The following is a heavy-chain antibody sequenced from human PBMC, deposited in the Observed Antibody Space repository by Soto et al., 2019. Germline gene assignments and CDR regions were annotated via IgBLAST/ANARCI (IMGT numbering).Heavy chain of an antibody. CDR3: ARIYCSGGSCYSHYNYYYMDV. D-gene: IGHD2-15*01. J-gene: IGHJ6*03. CDR2: IYSGGST. Sequence: GSLRLSCAASGFTVSSNYMSWVRQAPGKGLEWVSVIYSGGSTYYADSVKGRFTISRHNSKNTLYLQMNSLRAEDTAVYYCARIYCSGGSCYSHYNYYYMDVWGKGTTVPVSS. V-gene: IGHV3-53*04. CDR1: GFTVSSNY.